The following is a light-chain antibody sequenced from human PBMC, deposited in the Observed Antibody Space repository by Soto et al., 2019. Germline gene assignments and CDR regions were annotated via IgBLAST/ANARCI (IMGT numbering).Light chain of an antibody. Sequence: QSVLTQPPSASGSPGQSVTISCTGTSSDVGAYKYVSWYQQYPGKAPKLMIYEVTKRPSGVPDRFSGSKSGNTASLTVSGLQAEDEADYYCTSYVGNDIWVFGGGTKVDRP. CDR2: EVT. CDR3: TSYVGNDIWV. V-gene: IGLV2-8*01. CDR1: SSDVGAYKY. J-gene: IGLJ3*02.